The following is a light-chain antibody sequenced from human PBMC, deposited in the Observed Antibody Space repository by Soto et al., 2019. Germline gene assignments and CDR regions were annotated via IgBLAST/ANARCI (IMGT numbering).Light chain of an antibody. J-gene: IGKJ1*01. V-gene: IGKV1-5*03. CDR1: QNIDRW. Sequence: DIQMTQSPSTLSASVGDRVTITCLASQNIDRWLAWYQQKPGKAPNLLIYGASNLESGVPSRFSGSGSGTEFTLTISSLRPDDFATYYCQHYNSYPWTFGQGTNVEIK. CDR3: QHYNSYPWT. CDR2: GAS.